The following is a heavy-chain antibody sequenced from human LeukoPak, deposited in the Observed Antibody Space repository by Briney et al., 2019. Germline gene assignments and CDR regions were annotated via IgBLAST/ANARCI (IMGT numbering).Heavy chain of an antibody. V-gene: IGHV3-21*05. CDR1: TFSFTAYS. J-gene: IGHJ3*02. CDR3: ARGGANHGVHI. D-gene: IGHD4/OR15-4a*01. Sequence: PGGSLRLSCAAATFSFTAYSTNCDRQAPGRGLEWISYIGPGGDIYYADSVTGRFTVSRDNAKNTLYLQMDSLRAEDTAVYYCARGGANHGVHIWGQGTMVTVSS. CDR2: IGPGGDI.